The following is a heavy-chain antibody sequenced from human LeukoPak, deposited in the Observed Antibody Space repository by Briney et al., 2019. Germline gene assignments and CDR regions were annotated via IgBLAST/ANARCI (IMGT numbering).Heavy chain of an antibody. CDR1: GYTFTSYY. CDR3: ARDLGAINSSSWYTWSEY. J-gene: IGHJ4*02. D-gene: IGHD6-13*01. V-gene: IGHV1-46*01. Sequence: GASVKVSCKASGYTFTSYYMHWVRQAPGQGLEWMGIINPSGGSTSYAQKFQGRVTMTRDTSTSTVYMELSSLRSEDTAVYYCARDLGAINSSSWYTWSEYWGQGTLVTVSS. CDR2: INPSGGST.